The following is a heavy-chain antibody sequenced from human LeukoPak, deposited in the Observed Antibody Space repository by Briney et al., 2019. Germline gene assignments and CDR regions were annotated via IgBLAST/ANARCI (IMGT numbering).Heavy chain of an antibody. J-gene: IGHJ4*02. V-gene: IGHV5-51*01. D-gene: IGHD3-22*01. Sequence: GESLKISCKGSGYSFTSYWIGWGRQMPGKGLEWMGIIYPGDSDTRYSPPFQGQVTISAEKSISTAYLQWSSLKASDTAMYYCARSSTFGNYYYDSSGPLDYWGQGTLVTVSS. CDR3: ARSSTFGNYYYDSSGPLDY. CDR1: GYSFTSYW. CDR2: IYPGDSDT.